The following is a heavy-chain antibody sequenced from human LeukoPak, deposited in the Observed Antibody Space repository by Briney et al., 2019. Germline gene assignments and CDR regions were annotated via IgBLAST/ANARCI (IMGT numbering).Heavy chain of an antibody. V-gene: IGHV4-31*03. J-gene: IGHJ4*02. CDR3: ARDLPGRGSGGIGY. D-gene: IGHD2-15*01. CDR2: IYYSGST. CDR1: GGSISSGGYY. Sequence: SQTLSLTCTVSGGSISSGGYYWSWIRQHPGKGLEWIGYIYYSGSTYYNPSLKSRVTISVDTSKNQFFLKLSSVTAADTAVYYCARDLPGRGSGGIGYWGQGTLVTVSS.